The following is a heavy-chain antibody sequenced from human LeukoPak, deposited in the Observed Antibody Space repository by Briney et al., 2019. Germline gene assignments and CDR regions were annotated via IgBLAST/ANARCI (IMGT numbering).Heavy chain of an antibody. D-gene: IGHD6-13*01. CDR1: GFTFSSYG. Sequence: GRSLRLSCAASGFTFSSYGMHWVRQAPGKGLEWVAVIWYDGSNKYYADSVKGRFTISRDNSKNTLYLQMNSLRAEDTAVYFCARGGAAGSFDYWGQGSLVTVSS. J-gene: IGHJ4*02. CDR2: IWYDGSNK. CDR3: ARGGAAGSFDY. V-gene: IGHV3-33*01.